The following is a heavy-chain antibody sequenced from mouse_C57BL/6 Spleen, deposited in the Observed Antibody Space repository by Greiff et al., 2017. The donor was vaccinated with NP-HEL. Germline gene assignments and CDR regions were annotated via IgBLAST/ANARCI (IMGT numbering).Heavy chain of an antibody. D-gene: IGHD1-1*01. V-gene: IGHV1-82*01. Sequence: QVQLQQSGPELVKPGASVKISCKASGYAFSSSWMNWVKQRPGKGLEWIGRIYPGDGDTNYNGKFKGKATLTADKSSSTAYMQLSSLTSEDSAVYFCAREDTTIGARDYGGQGTSVTVSS. CDR2: IYPGDGDT. CDR1: GYAFSSSW. J-gene: IGHJ4*01. CDR3: AREDTTIGARDY.